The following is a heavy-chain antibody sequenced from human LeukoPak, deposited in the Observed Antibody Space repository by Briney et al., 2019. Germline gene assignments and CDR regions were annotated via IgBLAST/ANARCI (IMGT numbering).Heavy chain of an antibody. V-gene: IGHV3-48*01. CDR3: ARADCAGDSYLVDDY. CDR1: GFTFSCYS. J-gene: IGHJ4*02. D-gene: IGHD2-21*02. Sequence: GGSLRLSCAASGFTFSCYSMNWGRQAPGKGLEWVSYISSSSSTIYYADSVKGRFTISRYNAKNSLYLQMNSLRAEDTAVYYCARADCAGDSYLVDDYWGQGTLVTVSS. CDR2: ISSSSSTI.